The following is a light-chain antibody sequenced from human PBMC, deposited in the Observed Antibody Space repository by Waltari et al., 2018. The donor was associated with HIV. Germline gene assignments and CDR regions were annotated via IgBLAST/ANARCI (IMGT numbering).Light chain of an antibody. V-gene: IGKV1-5*01. CDR1: QPVSSW. CDR2: QAS. J-gene: IGKJ1*01. Sequence: DIQVTQSPSAPSESVGDTVTISCRASQPVSSWMAWFLQRPSKAPILLIYQASILASGVPSRFSGSRSGTDFSLTIRGRQPDDFGTYCCQQYNWHWTFGQGTRV. CDR3: QQYNWHWT.